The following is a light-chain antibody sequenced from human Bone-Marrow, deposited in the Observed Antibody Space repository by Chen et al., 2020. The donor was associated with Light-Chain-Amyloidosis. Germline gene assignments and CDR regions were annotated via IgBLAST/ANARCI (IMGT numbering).Light chain of an antibody. V-gene: IGLV3-21*02. CDR2: DDS. CDR1: NIGSTS. J-gene: IGLJ3*02. Sequence: SYVLTQPSSVSVAPGQTATIACGGNNIGSTSVHWYQQTPGQAHLLVVYDDSDRPSGIPERFAGSNSGNTATLTISRVGAGDEADYYCQVWDRSSDRPVFGGGTKLSVL. CDR3: QVWDRSSDRPV.